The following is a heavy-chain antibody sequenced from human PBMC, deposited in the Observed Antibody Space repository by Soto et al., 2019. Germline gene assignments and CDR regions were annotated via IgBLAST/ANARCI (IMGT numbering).Heavy chain of an antibody. J-gene: IGHJ4*02. Sequence: GESLKISCKDSGDTFSRNWIAWVRQMPGKGLEWMGVIFSGDSDTRFSPSFQGQVTLSVDKSINTAYLQWGSLKASDTAMYYCARHYNGFDYWGQGTLVTVSS. CDR2: IFSGDSDT. V-gene: IGHV5-51*01. CDR1: GDTFSRNW. CDR3: ARHYNGFDY. D-gene: IGHD1-1*01.